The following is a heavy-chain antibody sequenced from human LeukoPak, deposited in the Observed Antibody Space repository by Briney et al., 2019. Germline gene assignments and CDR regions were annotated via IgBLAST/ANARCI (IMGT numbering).Heavy chain of an antibody. V-gene: IGHV4-59*08. J-gene: IGHJ5*02. CDR3: ARHGKFDYDFWSGNNWFDP. Sequence: SETLSLTCTVSGGSISSYYWSWIRQPPGKGLEWIGYIYYSGSTYYNPSLKSRVTISVDTSKNQFSLKLSSVTAADTAVYYCARHGKFDYDFWSGNNWFDPWGQGTLVTVSS. CDR1: GGSISSYY. CDR2: IYYSGST. D-gene: IGHD3-3*01.